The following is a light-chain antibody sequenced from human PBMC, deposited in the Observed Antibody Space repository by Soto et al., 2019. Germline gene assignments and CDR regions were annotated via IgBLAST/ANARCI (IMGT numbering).Light chain of an antibody. J-gene: IGLJ1*01. CDR3: ISYTVSRSYV. Sequence: QSALTQPASVSGSPGQSITISCSGTSSDNGSYNHVAWFQQFPGKTPKLVIYSVSNRPSGVSYRFSGSKSGNTASLTISGLQADDEADYYCISYTVSRSYVFGPGTKLTVL. CDR2: SVS. CDR1: SSDNGSYNH. V-gene: IGLV2-14*01.